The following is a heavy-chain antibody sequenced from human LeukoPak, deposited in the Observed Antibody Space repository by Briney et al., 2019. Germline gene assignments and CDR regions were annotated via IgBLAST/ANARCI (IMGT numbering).Heavy chain of an antibody. CDR1: GFTFSSYG. CDR3: ASTGDHDAFDI. J-gene: IGHJ3*02. CDR2: IWYDGSNK. V-gene: IGHV3-33*01. Sequence: GRSLRLSCAASGFTFSSYGMHWVRQAPGRGLEWVAVIWYDGSNKYYADSVKGRFTISRDNSKNTLYLQMNSLRAEDMAVYYCASTGDHDAFDIWGQGTMVTVSS. D-gene: IGHD2-21*01.